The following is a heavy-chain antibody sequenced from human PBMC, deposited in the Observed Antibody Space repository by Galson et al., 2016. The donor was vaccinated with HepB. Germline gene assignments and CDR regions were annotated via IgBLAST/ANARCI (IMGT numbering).Heavy chain of an antibody. CDR3: ARSYEFHDILTGDITTTINWFGP. CDR1: GDSVSSNNAA. CDR2: TYYRSKWYY. Sequence: CAISGDSVSSNNAAWSWIRQSPSRGLERLGRTYYRSKWYYDYAASLKSRITINPDTSKNQFSLQLNSVTPEDTAVYYCARSYEFHDILTGDITTTINWFGPWGQGTLVTVSS. J-gene: IGHJ5*02. V-gene: IGHV6-1*01. D-gene: IGHD3-9*01.